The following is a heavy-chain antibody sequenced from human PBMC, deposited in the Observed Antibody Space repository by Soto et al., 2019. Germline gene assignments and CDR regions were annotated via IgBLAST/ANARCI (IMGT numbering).Heavy chain of an antibody. CDR3: ARALGIPNWFDP. V-gene: IGHV4-31*03. CDR1: GGPISSGGYY. J-gene: IGHJ5*02. Sequence: PSETLSLTCTVSGGPISSGGYYWSWIRQHPGKGLEWIGYIYYSGSTYYNPSLKSRVTISVDTSKNQFSLKLSSVTAADTAVYYCARALGIPNWFDPWGQGTLVTVSS. CDR2: IYYSGST. D-gene: IGHD7-27*01.